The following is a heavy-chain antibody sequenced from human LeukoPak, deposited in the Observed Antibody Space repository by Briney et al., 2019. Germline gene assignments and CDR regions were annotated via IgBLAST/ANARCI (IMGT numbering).Heavy chain of an antibody. CDR1: GFTFSDYY. V-gene: IGHV3-11*06. CDR2: ISTTSTYT. J-gene: IGHJ4*02. Sequence: GGSLRLSCAAPGFTFSDYYMSWVRKGKGKGLEQVTCISTTSTYTNYADYVKGRFTISRDNAKNSLFLEMNSLIVDDTAVYYCARDSITAAGTFDYGGQGTLVTGSS. D-gene: IGHD6-13*01. CDR3: ARDSITAAGTFDY.